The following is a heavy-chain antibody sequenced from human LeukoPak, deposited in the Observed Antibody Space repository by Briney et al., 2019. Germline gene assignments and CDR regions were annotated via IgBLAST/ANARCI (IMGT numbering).Heavy chain of an antibody. D-gene: IGHD3-3*01. CDR2: ISSSSYI. Sequence: GGSLRLSCAASGFTFSSYSMNWVRQAPGKGLEWVSSISSSSYIYYADSVKGRFTISRDNAKNSLYLQMNSLRAEDTAVYYCARDLGYYDFWSGYYTPGHFDYWGQGTLVTVSS. CDR1: GFTFSSYS. V-gene: IGHV3-21*01. CDR3: ARDLGYYDFWSGYYTPGHFDY. J-gene: IGHJ4*02.